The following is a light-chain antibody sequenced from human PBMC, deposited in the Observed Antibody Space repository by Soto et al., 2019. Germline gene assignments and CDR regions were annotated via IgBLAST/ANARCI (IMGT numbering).Light chain of an antibody. Sequence: EIVMTQSPATLSVSPGERATLSCRASQSVSSNFAWYQQKPGQAPRLLIYGASTRTTGIPARFSGRGYGTEFTLTVSSLQSEDCAVYYCQQYNNGPPWTFGQGTKVEIK. CDR3: QQYNNGPPWT. CDR1: QSVSSN. J-gene: IGKJ1*01. CDR2: GAS. V-gene: IGKV3-15*01.